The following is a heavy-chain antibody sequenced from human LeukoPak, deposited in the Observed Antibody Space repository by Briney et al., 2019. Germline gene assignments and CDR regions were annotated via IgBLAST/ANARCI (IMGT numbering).Heavy chain of an antibody. J-gene: IGHJ5*02. D-gene: IGHD1-1*01. V-gene: IGHV4-34*01. CDR3: ARGRTNWSRGGWFDP. CDR2: ISHSGST. CDR1: GGSFSGYY. Sequence: SETLSLTCAVYGGSFSGYYWSWIRQPPGKGLEWIGEISHSGSTNYNPSLKSRVTISVDTSKNQFSLKLSSVTAADTAVYYCARGRTNWSRGGWFDPWGQGTLVTVSS.